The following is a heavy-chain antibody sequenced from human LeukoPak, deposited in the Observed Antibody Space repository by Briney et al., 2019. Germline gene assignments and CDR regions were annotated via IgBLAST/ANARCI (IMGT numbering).Heavy chain of an antibody. D-gene: IGHD3-3*01. CDR1: GYTFTGYY. J-gene: IGHJ5*02. V-gene: IGHV1-2*06. Sequence: GASVKVSCKASGYTFTGYYMHWVRQAPGQGLEWMGRINPNSGGTNYAQKFQGRVTMTRDTSISTAYMELSRLRSDDTAVYYCARGLADFWSGYWFDPWGQGTLVTVSS. CDR3: ARGLADFWSGYWFDP. CDR2: INPNSGGT.